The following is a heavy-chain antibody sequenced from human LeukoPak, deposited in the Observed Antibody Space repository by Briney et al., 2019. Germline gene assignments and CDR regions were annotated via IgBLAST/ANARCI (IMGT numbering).Heavy chain of an antibody. Sequence: GRSLRLSCAASGFTFDDYAMHWVRQAPGKGLEWVSGISWYSGSIGYADSVKGRFTISRDNAKNSLYLQMNSLRAEDTALYYCAKDGGIAAAGTSFDYWGQGTLVTVSS. CDR2: ISWYSGSI. CDR3: AKDGGIAAAGTSFDY. D-gene: IGHD6-13*01. CDR1: GFTFDDYA. V-gene: IGHV3-9*01. J-gene: IGHJ4*02.